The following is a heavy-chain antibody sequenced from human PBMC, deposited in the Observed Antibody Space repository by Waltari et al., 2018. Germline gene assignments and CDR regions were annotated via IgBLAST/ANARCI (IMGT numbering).Heavy chain of an antibody. Sequence: EVQLVESGGGLVQPGRSLRLSCTASGFTFGDYAMSWVRQAPGKGLEWVGFIRSKAYGGTTEYAASVKGRFTISRDDSKSIAYLQMNSLKTEDTAVYYCTRAITFGGVIVIYYFDYWGQGTLVTVSS. D-gene: IGHD3-16*02. CDR3: TRAITFGGVIVIYYFDY. J-gene: IGHJ4*02. V-gene: IGHV3-49*04. CDR2: IRSKAYGGTT. CDR1: GFTFGDYA.